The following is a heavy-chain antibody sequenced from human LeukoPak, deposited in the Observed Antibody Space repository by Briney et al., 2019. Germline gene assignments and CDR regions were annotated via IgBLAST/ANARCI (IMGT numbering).Heavy chain of an antibody. CDR3: ARDLYGYCSSTICHNWFDP. Sequence: ASVKVSCKASGYTFTGYYMHWVRQAPGQGLEWMGWINPNSGGTNYAQKFQGRVTMTRDTSISTAYMELSRLRSDDTAVYYCARDLYGYCSSTICHNWFDPGAREPWSPSPQ. J-gene: IGHJ5*02. D-gene: IGHD2-2*01. CDR1: GYTFTGYY. V-gene: IGHV1-2*02. CDR2: INPNSGGT.